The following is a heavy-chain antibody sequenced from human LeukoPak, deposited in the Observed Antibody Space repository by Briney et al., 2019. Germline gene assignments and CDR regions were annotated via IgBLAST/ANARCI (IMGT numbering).Heavy chain of an antibody. D-gene: IGHD6-13*01. CDR1: GGSFSGYY. J-gene: IGHJ2*01. V-gene: IGHV4-34*01. CDR2: INHSGST. CDR3: ARGRLRRAAAQSSVRYFDL. Sequence: SGTLCLTCAVYGGSFSGYYWSWIRQPPGKGLGWIWEINHSGSTKYNPSLKSRVTTSVDTSTNQFSLKLSSVTPAETAAYYCARGRLRRAAAQSSVRYFDLWGRSTLVTVSS.